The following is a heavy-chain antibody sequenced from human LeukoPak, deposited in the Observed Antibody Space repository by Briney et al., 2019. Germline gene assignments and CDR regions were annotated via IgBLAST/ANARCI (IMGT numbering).Heavy chain of an antibody. Sequence: ASVKVSCKASGYTFTGYYMHWVRQAPGQGLEWMGWINPNSGGTNYAQKFQGRVTKTRDTSISTAYMELSRLRSDDTAVYYCARTTPLKRRKAVAGTNDAFDIWGQGTMVTVSS. CDR2: INPNSGGT. J-gene: IGHJ3*02. CDR3: ARTTPLKRRKAVAGTNDAFDI. CDR1: GYTFTGYY. D-gene: IGHD6-19*01. V-gene: IGHV1-2*02.